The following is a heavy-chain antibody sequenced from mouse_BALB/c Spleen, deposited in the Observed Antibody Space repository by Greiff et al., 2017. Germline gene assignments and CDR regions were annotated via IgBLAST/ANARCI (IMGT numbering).Heavy chain of an antibody. CDR2: IWGDGST. Sequence: QVQLKESGPGLVAPSQSLSITCTVSGFSLTGYGVNWVRQPPGKGLEWLGMIWGDGSTDYNSALKSRLSISKDNTKSHVFLKMNSLQTDYTARYYCARDRWRYYAMDYGGQGTSVTVSS. V-gene: IGHV2-6-7*01. CDR1: GFSLTGYG. D-gene: IGHD1-1*02. J-gene: IGHJ4*01. CDR3: ARDRWRYYAMDY.